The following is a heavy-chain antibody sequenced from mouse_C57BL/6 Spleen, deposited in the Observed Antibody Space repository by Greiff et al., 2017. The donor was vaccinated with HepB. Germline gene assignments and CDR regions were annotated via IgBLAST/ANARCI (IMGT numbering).Heavy chain of an antibody. J-gene: IGHJ2*01. CDR2: ISSGSSTI. CDR1: GFTFSDYG. Sequence: EVMLVESGGGLVKPGGSLKLSRAASGFTFSDYGMHWVRQAPEKGLEWVAYISSGSSTIYYADTVKGRFTISRDNAKNTLFLQMTSLRSEDTAMYYCARGGTVNFDYWGQGTTLTVSS. CDR3: ARGGTVNFDY. V-gene: IGHV5-17*01. D-gene: IGHD1-1*01.